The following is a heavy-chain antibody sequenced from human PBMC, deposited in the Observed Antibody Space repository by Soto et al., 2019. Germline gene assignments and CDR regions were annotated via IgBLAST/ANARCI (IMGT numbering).Heavy chain of an antibody. J-gene: IGHJ3*02. D-gene: IGHD4-17*01. CDR2: ISSSSSTI. Sequence: GGSLRLSCAASGFTFSSYSMNWVRQAPGKGLEWVSYISSSSSTIYYADSVKGRFTISRDNAKNSLYLQMNSLRDEDTAVYYCARGGVDYGDYVLAFDIWGQGTMVTVSS. CDR3: ARGGVDYGDYVLAFDI. CDR1: GFTFSSYS. V-gene: IGHV3-48*02.